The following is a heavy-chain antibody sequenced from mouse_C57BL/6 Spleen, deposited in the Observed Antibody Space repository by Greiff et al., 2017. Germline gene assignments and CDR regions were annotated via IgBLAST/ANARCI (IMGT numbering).Heavy chain of an antibody. CDR3: ARYTGSWFAY. Sequence: EVKLVASGGGLVQPGGSLSLSCAASGFTFTDYYMSWVRQPPGKALEWLGFIRNKANGYTTEYSASVKGRFTISRDNSQSILYLQMNALGAEDSATYYCARYTGSWFAYWGQGTLVTVSA. CDR1: GFTFTDYY. J-gene: IGHJ3*01. CDR2: IRNKANGYTT. V-gene: IGHV7-3*01.